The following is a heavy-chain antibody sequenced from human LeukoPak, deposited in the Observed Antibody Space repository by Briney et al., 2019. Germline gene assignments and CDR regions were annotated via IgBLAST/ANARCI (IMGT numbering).Heavy chain of an antibody. CDR1: GGTFSSYA. D-gene: IGHD3-16*01. CDR2: IIPIFGTA. CDR3: ASRDGGGKYDYVWGTFDY. J-gene: IGHJ4*02. Sequence: SVKVSCKASGGTFSSYAISWVRQAPGQGLEWMGGIIPIFGTANYAQKFQGRVTITADESTSTAYMELSGLRSEDTAVYYCASRDGGGKYDYVWGTFDYWGQGTLVTVSS. V-gene: IGHV1-69*01.